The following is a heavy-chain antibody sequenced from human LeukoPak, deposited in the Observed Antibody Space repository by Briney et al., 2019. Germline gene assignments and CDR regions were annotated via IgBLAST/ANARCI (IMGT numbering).Heavy chain of an antibody. CDR3: ARGARAKTTVYYYYYMDV. J-gene: IGHJ6*03. Sequence: PSETLSLTCTVSGGSISSYHWSWIRQPPGKGLEWIGYIYYSGSTNYNPSLKSRATISVDTSKNQFSLKLSSVTAADTAVYYCARGARAKTTVYYYYYMDVWGKGTTVTVSS. CDR1: GGSISSYH. CDR2: IYYSGST. D-gene: IGHD4-17*01. V-gene: IGHV4-59*01.